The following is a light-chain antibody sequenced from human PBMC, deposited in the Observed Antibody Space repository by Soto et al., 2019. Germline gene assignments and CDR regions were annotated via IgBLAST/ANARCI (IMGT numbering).Light chain of an antibody. J-gene: IGKJ5*01. V-gene: IGKV3-15*01. CDR1: QSVSIK. CDR3: QQYNNWPPIN. Sequence: EIVLTQSPGTLSLSPGERATLSCRASQSVSIKLAWYQQRPGQAPRLLIYDTSTRATGIPARFSGSGSGTEFTLTISSLQSEDFAVYYCQQYNNWPPINCGQGTRREIK. CDR2: DTS.